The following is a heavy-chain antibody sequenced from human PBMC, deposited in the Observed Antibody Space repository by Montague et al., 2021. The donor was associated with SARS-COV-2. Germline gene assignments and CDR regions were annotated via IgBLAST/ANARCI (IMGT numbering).Heavy chain of an antibody. D-gene: IGHD3-10*01. CDR2: ISWNSGSI. Sequence: SLRLSCAASGFTFNDYALNWVRQAPGKGLEWVSGISWNSGSIGYGASVKGRFTISRDNAKNSLYLQMNSLRAEDTALYYCTKDRGYYGSGSYFEYWGQGTLVTVSS. V-gene: IGHV3-9*01. CDR1: GFTFNDYA. J-gene: IGHJ4*02. CDR3: TKDRGYYGSGSYFEY.